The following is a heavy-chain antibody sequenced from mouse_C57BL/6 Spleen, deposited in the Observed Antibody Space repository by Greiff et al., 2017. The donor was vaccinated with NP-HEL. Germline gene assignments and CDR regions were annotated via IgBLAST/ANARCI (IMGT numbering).Heavy chain of an antibody. V-gene: IGHV1-31*01. Sequence: VQLKESGPELVKPGASVKISCKASGYSFTGYYMHWVKQSHGNILDWIGYIYPYNGVSSYNQKFKGKATLTVDKSSSTAYMELRSLTSEDSAVYYWARSKSYDYDYFDYWGQGTTLTVSS. D-gene: IGHD2-4*01. J-gene: IGHJ2*01. CDR3: ARSKSYDYDYFDY. CDR1: GYSFTGYY. CDR2: IYPYNGVS.